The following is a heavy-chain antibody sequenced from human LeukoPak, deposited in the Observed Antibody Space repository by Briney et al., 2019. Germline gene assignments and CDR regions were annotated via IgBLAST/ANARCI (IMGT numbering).Heavy chain of an antibody. J-gene: IGHJ4*02. Sequence: ASVKVSCKASGYTFTSYDINWVRQATGQGLEWMGWMNPNSGNTGYAQKFQGRVTMTRNTSISTAYMELSSLRSDDTAVYYCASGLSGSGFTSYWGQGTLVTVSS. D-gene: IGHD6-19*01. CDR1: GYTFTSYD. CDR3: ASGLSGSGFTSY. CDR2: MNPNSGNT. V-gene: IGHV1-8*01.